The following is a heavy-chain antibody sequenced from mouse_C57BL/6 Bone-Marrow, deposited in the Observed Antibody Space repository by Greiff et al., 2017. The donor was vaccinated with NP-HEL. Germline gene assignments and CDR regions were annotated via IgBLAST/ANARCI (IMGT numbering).Heavy chain of an antibody. D-gene: IGHD1-1*01. Sequence: VQLQQSGPELVKPGASVKISCKASGYAFSSSWMNWVKQRPGKGLEWIGRIYPGAGDTNYNGKFKGKATLTADKSSSTAYMQLSSLTSEDSAVYFCATTTSRGYFDYWGQGTTLTVSS. CDR3: ATTTSRGYFDY. J-gene: IGHJ2*01. V-gene: IGHV1-82*01. CDR2: IYPGAGDT. CDR1: GYAFSSSW.